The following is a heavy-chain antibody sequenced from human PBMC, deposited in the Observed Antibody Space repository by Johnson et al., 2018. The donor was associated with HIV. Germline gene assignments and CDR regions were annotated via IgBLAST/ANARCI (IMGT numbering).Heavy chain of an antibody. CDR3: AREGLEQVVSDAFDI. V-gene: IGHV3-30*03. CDR1: GFIFSGFG. Sequence: QVQLLESGGGVVQPGRSLRLSCAASGFIFSGFGLHWVRQAPGKGLEWVASISYDGGNKYYADSVRGRITISRDNSKNTLYLQMNSLGAEDTAVYYCAREGLEQVVSDAFDIWGQGTMVTVSS. D-gene: IGHD6-6*01. J-gene: IGHJ3*02. CDR2: ISYDGGNK.